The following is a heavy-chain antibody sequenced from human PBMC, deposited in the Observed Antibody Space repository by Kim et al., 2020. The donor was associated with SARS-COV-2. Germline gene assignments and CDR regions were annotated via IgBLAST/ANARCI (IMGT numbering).Heavy chain of an antibody. Sequence: FTISRDNSKNALYLQMNSLRAEDTAVYYCARGPPAGTTWFYYYYYGMDVWGQGTTVTVSS. J-gene: IGHJ6*02. D-gene: IGHD6-19*01. V-gene: IGHV3-30*01. CDR3: ARGPPAGTTWFYYYYYGMDV.